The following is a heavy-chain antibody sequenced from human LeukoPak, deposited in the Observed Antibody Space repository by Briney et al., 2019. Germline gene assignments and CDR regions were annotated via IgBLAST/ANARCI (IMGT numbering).Heavy chain of an antibody. J-gene: IGHJ4*02. V-gene: IGHV3-20*04. D-gene: IGHD2-2*02. Sequence: GGSLRLSCAASGFIFDDFGMSWVRQAPGKGLEWVSGINWNSGDIGYADPVKGRFTISRDNAKNSLYLQMNSLRAEDTALYYCARDGGYCSSTSCYTLDYWGQGTLVTVSS. CDR2: INWNSGDI. CDR1: GFIFDDFG. CDR3: ARDGGYCSSTSCYTLDY.